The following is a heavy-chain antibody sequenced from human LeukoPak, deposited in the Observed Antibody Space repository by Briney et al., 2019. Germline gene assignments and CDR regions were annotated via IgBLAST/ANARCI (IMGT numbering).Heavy chain of an antibody. J-gene: IGHJ6*03. V-gene: IGHV1-18*01. CDR2: ISTYSGTT. D-gene: IGHD1-26*01. CDR3: ARSGGYYFYMDV. Sequence: ASVKVSCKASGYTFSNSGISWVRQAPGQGLEWMGWISTYSGTTNYAHNLQGRLTMTTDTSTSTAYMELRNLKSDDTAVYYCARSGGYYFYMDVWGKGTTVTVSS. CDR1: GYTFSNSG.